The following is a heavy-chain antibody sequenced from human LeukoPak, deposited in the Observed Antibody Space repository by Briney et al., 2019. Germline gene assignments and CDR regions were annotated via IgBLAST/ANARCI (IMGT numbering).Heavy chain of an antibody. D-gene: IGHD5-24*01. Sequence: PLGSLRLSCAASGLSSSSFAMSWVRQAPRKGLEWVSAVSGSATSTYYADPEKGRFTISRDNSKNTLYQQMNSLRAEDTAIYCCACTRGATTTAIYYGMYVWGQGTTVTVAS. CDR2: VSGSATST. CDR1: GLSSSSFA. CDR3: ACTRGATTTAIYYGMYV. V-gene: IGHV3-23*01. J-gene: IGHJ6*01.